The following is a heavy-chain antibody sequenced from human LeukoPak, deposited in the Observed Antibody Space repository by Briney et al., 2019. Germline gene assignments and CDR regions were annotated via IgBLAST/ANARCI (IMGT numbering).Heavy chain of an antibody. J-gene: IGHJ6*02. Sequence: GASVKVSCRASGYILTIYAVHWVRQAPGQRLEWMGWMNAGKGNTRYSQIFQGRLTISWDTSANTAYMELNRLRSEDTAVYYCARDEVNYYGLDVWGQGTTVTVSS. D-gene: IGHD2-21*01. CDR1: GYILTIYA. V-gene: IGHV1-3*01. CDR3: ARDEVNYYGLDV. CDR2: MNAGKGNT.